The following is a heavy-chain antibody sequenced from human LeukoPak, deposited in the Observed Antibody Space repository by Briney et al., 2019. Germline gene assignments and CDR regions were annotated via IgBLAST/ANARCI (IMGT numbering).Heavy chain of an antibody. V-gene: IGHV4-59*01. CDR1: GGSISSYY. CDR2: IYYGGSA. D-gene: IGHD2/OR15-2a*01. J-gene: IGHJ6*03. CDR3: ARVSGSTNYCYYYYMDV. Sequence: SETLSLTCTVSGGSISSYYWTWIRQPPGKGLEWIGYIYYGGSAYYSPSLKSRVTISLDTSKNQFSLKLSSVSAADTAVYYCARVSGSTNYCYYYYMDVWGKGTTVTVSS.